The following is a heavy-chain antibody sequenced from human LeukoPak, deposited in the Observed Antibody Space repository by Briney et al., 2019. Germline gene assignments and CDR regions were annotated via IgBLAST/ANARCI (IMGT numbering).Heavy chain of an antibody. Sequence: SETLSLTCTVSGGSIRSGDYYWSWVRQHPGEGLEWIGFIFYSGSASYNPSLKSRVTMSVDTSKNQFSLNLRSVTAADTAVYYFARDRVLSLSMVRDTFYGMDVWGQGTTVTVSS. V-gene: IGHV4-31*03. CDR2: IFYSGSA. CDR3: ARDRVLSLSMVRDTFYGMDV. J-gene: IGHJ6*02. CDR1: GGSIRSGDYY. D-gene: IGHD3-10*01.